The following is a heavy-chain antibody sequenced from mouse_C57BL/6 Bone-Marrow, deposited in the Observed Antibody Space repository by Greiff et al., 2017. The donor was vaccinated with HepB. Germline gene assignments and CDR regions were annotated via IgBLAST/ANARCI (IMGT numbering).Heavy chain of an antibody. CDR3: ARGHYGSREWYFDV. CDR2: ISYDGSN. Sequence: EVKVEESGPGLVKPSQSLSLTCSVTGYSITSGYYWNWIRQFPGNKLEWMGYISYDGSNNYNPSLKNRISITRDTSKNQFFLKLNSVTTEDTATYYCARGHYGSREWYFDVWGTGTTVTVSS. D-gene: IGHD1-1*01. V-gene: IGHV3-6*01. J-gene: IGHJ1*03. CDR1: GYSITSGYY.